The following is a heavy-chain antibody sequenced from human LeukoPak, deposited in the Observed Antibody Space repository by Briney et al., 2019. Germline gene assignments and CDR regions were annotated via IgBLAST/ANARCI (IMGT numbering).Heavy chain of an antibody. CDR1: GGTFTSYD. D-gene: IGHD3-3*01. V-gene: IGHV1-8*03. CDR2: MNPNSGNT. CDR3: ARGSVYFMDFWSGYPYYFDY. J-gene: IGHJ4*02. Sequence: ASVKVSCKASGGTFTSYDINWVRQATGQGLEWMGWMNPNSGNTGYAQKFQGRVTITRNTSISTAYMELSSLRSEDTAVYYCARGSVYFMDFWSGYPYYFDYWGQGTLVTVSS.